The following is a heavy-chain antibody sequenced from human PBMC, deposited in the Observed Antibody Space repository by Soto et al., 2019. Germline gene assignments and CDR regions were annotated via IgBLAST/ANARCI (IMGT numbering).Heavy chain of an antibody. CDR1: GSPFSTYG. CDR3: AREGEGHCISSSCLNWFDP. CDR2: ISNGGDYI. V-gene: IGHV3-21*01. Sequence: PGGSLRLSCTASGSPFSTYGMNWVRQAPGKGLEWVSSISNGGDYIYYADSVQGRFTISRDNAKNSLYLQMNSLRDEDTAVYYCAREGEGHCISSSCLNWFDPWGQGTMVTVSS. D-gene: IGHD2-2*01. J-gene: IGHJ5*02.